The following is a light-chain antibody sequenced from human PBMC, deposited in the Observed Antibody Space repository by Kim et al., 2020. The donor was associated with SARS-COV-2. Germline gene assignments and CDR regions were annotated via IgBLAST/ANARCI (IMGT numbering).Light chain of an antibody. CDR2: DVS. Sequence: GQSITISCTGTSSGVGGYNYVSWYQEHPGKAPKLMIYDVSKRPSGVSDRFSGSMSGNTASLTISGLQAEDEADYYCSSYTTSNTLLFGGGTQLTVL. CDR3: SSYTTSNTLL. V-gene: IGLV2-14*04. CDR1: SSGVGGYNY. J-gene: IGLJ7*01.